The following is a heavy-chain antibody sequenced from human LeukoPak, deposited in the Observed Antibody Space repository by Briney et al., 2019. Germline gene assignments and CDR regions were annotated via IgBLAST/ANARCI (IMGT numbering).Heavy chain of an antibody. J-gene: IGHJ4*02. D-gene: IGHD3-22*01. V-gene: IGHV3-20*04. CDR3: ARARGHDSSGSHFDY. CDR2: INWNGDST. Sequence: PGRSLRLSCAASGFTFDDYGMNWARQAPGKGLEWVSGINWNGDSTGYEDSVKGRFTISRDNAKKSLYLQMNSLRAEDTALYYCARARGHDSSGSHFDYWGQGTLVTVSS. CDR1: GFTFDDYG.